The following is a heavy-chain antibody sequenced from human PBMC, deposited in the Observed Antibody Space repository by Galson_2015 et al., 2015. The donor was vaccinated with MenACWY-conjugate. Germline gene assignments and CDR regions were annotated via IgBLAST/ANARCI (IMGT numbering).Heavy chain of an antibody. V-gene: IGHV3-7*03. D-gene: IGHD2-15*01. CDR1: GFTFSSHW. CDR3: ARWAYCSGGSCHRYDH. Sequence: SLRLSCAASGFTFSSHWMSWVRQAPGKGLEWVANIKQDGSDKYYVDSVKGRFTISRDNAKNSLYLQMNSLRAEDTAIYYCARWAYCSGGSCHRYDHWRQGTLVTVS. J-gene: IGHJ4*02. CDR2: IKQDGSDK.